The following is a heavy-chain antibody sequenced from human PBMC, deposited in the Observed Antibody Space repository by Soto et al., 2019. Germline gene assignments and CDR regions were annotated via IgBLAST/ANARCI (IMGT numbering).Heavy chain of an antibody. Sequence: GGSLRLSCTASGFTFSSSAMTWVRQARGKGMEWVSAISGGDGSPSYADSVKGRFTISRDNSKNTLYLHMNSLRADDTAAYYCAKWHTYNYDSLAFSGFDCWGQGTQVTVSS. V-gene: IGHV3-23*01. J-gene: IGHJ4*02. D-gene: IGHD3-16*01. CDR1: GFTFSSSA. CDR3: AKWHTYNYDSLAFSGFDC. CDR2: ISGGDGSP.